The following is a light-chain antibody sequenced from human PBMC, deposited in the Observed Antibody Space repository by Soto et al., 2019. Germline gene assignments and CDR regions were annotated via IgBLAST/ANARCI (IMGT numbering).Light chain of an antibody. CDR3: SSYAGTYSVV. J-gene: IGLJ2*01. Sequence: QSALTQPASVSGSPGQSITISCTGTSSDVGSYNPVSWYQQHPGKAPKLMIYENSRRPSGLSDRFSASKSGDTASLTISGLQAEDGADYYCSSYAGTYSVVFGGGTKVTVL. CDR1: SSDVGSYNP. V-gene: IGLV2-23*01. CDR2: ENS.